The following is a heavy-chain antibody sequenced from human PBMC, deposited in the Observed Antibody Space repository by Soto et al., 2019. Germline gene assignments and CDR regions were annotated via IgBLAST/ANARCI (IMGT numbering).Heavy chain of an antibody. CDR1: GFSFDINKAR. D-gene: IGHD2-8*01. Sequence: QLTLKETGPPLVKPTQTLTLTCTFSGFSFDINKARVGWVRQPPVKALEWLALIYWVGDEHYSPSLKNRLSITKDTSKDQVVLTLTDVHPADTATYYCVKGTLGTYGLVYFEHWGQGTLVTVSS. J-gene: IGHJ4*02. CDR3: VKGTLGTYGLVYFEH. CDR2: IYWVGDE. V-gene: IGHV2-5*02.